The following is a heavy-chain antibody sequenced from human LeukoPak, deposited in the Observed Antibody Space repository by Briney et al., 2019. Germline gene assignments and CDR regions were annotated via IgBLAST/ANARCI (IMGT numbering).Heavy chain of an antibody. CDR1: GFTFDDCA. V-gene: IGHV3-9*01. D-gene: IGHD3-22*01. CDR2: ISWNSGSI. CDR3: AKDTSDSSGYYFT. Sequence: PGGSLRLSCAASGFTFDDCAMHWVRQAPGKGLEWVSGISWNSGSIGYADSVKGRFTISRDNAKNSLYLQMNSLRAEDTALYYCAKDTSDSSGYYFTWGQGTLVTVSS. J-gene: IGHJ5*02.